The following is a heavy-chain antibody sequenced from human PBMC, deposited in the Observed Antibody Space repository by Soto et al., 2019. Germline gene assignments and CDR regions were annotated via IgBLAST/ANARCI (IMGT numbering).Heavy chain of an antibody. J-gene: IGHJ5*02. Sequence: QLLESGGGLAQPGGSLTLSCAASGFTFSTSAMNWVRQAPGKGLECVSLTSDSGGRTYYADSVKGRFTISRDNSKNTLYLQMNSLRAEDTAVYYCAKSLNINWKNWFDPWGQGTLVTVSS. V-gene: IGHV3-23*01. CDR3: AKSLNINWKNWFDP. CDR2: TSDSGGRT. CDR1: GFTFSTSA. D-gene: IGHD1-1*01.